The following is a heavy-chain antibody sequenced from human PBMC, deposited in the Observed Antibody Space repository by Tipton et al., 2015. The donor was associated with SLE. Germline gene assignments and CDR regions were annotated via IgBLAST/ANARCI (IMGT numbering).Heavy chain of an antibody. D-gene: IGHD3-9*01. V-gene: IGHV4-4*07. CDR2: IYTSGST. Sequence: TLSLTCTVSGGSISSYYWSWIRQPAGKGLEWIGRIYTSGSTNYNPSLKSRVTISVDTSKNQFSLKLSSVTAADTAVYYCARHGVDILTGYFRWFDPWGQGTLVTVSS. J-gene: IGHJ5*02. CDR1: GGSISSYY. CDR3: ARHGVDILTGYFRWFDP.